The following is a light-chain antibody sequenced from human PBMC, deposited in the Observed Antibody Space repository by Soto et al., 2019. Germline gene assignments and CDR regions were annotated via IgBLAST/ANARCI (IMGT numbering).Light chain of an antibody. Sequence: EIVLTQSPGSLSLSPGERATLSYRASQSVSSNYLAWYQQKPGQAPRLLIYGASTRATDVPDRFSGSGSGADFTLSISRLEPEDFAVYYCQQYGSSPPRTFGQGTKVDIK. CDR1: QSVSSNY. J-gene: IGKJ1*01. V-gene: IGKV3-20*01. CDR2: GAS. CDR3: QQYGSSPPRT.